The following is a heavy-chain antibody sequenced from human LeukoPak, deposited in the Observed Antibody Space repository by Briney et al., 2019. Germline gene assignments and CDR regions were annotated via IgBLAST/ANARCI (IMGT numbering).Heavy chain of an antibody. V-gene: IGHV1-18*01. J-gene: IGHJ6*03. Sequence: ASVKVSCKASGYTFTSYGISWVRQAPGQGLEWMGWISAFNGITNYAQKFQGRVTMTTDTSTSTGYMEPRSLRSDDTAVYYCARNHRLPYYMDVWGKGTTVTISS. CDR3: ARNHRLPYYMDV. D-gene: IGHD1-14*01. CDR2: ISAFNGIT. CDR1: GYTFTSYG.